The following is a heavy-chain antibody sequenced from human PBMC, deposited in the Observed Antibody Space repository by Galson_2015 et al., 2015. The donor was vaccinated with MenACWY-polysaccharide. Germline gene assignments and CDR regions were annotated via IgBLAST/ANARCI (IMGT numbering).Heavy chain of an antibody. J-gene: IGHJ4*02. CDR2: INSDGSYT. D-gene: IGHD2-21*02. Sequence: SLRLSCAASRFSFSNYWMHWVRQAPGKGLVWVSRINSDGSYTAYADSVKGRFTISRDNVKNTLYLQMNGLRAEDTAVYYCARGSLDCGGDCYSDYWGQGTLVTVSS. V-gene: IGHV3-74*01. CDR3: ARGSLDCGGDCYSDY. CDR1: RFSFSNYW.